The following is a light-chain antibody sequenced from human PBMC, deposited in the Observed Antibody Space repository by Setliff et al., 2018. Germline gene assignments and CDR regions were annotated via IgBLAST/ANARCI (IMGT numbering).Light chain of an antibody. V-gene: IGLV2-14*01. Sequence: QSVLTQPASVSGSPGQSITISCTGTSSDVGGYNYVPWYQQHPGKAPKLLIYEVATRASGVSDRFSGSKSGSTASLTISGVQTEDEADYYCNSYTTSGIILFGGGTK. CDR1: SSDVGGYNY. J-gene: IGLJ2*01. CDR2: EVA. CDR3: NSYTTSGIIL.